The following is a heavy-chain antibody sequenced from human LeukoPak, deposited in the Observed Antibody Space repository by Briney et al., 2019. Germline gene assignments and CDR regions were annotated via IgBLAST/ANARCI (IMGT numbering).Heavy chain of an antibody. CDR3: ARTRRDGYNTYNWFDP. V-gene: IGHV1-69*13. D-gene: IGHD5-24*01. Sequence: SVKVSCKASGGTFISYAISWARQAPGQGLEWMGGIIPIFGTANYAQKFQGRVTITADESTSTAYMELSSLRSEDTAVYYCARTRRDGYNTYNWFDPWGQGTLVTVSS. CDR1: GGTFISYA. J-gene: IGHJ5*02. CDR2: IIPIFGTA.